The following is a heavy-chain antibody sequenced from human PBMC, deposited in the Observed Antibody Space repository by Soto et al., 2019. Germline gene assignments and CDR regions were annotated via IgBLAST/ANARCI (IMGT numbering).Heavy chain of an antibody. J-gene: IGHJ4*02. V-gene: IGHV3-74*01. D-gene: IGHD4-17*01. Sequence: EVQLVESGGGLVQPGGSLRLSCAASGFTFSTFWMHWVRQAPGKGLVCVSRINSGGTTTNYADSVKGQFTISRDNAKNTVYLQMNSLRAEDTAVYYCASSATGIYGDYSWGQGTLVTVSS. CDR3: ASSATGIYGDYS. CDR2: INSGGTTT. CDR1: GFTFSTFW.